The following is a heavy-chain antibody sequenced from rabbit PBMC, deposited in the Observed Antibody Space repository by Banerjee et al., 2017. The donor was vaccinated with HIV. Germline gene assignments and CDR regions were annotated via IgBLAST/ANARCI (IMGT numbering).Heavy chain of an antibody. Sequence: QSLEESGGDLVKPGTSLTLTCTASGLDFSSGYDMCWVRQAPGKGLEWIGCINTGSGSAYYASWAKGRFTISKTSSTTVTLQMTSLTAADTATYFCARRDGGAAYAFDVWGQGTLVTVS. CDR2: INTGSGSA. V-gene: IGHV1S40*01. J-gene: IGHJ3*01. CDR3: ARRDGGAAYAFDV. D-gene: IGHD6-1*01. CDR1: GLDFSSGYD.